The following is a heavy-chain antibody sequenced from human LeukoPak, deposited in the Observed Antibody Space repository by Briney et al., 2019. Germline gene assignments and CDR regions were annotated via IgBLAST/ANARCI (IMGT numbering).Heavy chain of an antibody. Sequence: GGSLRLSCAASGFTFSIYGMHWVRQAPGKGLEWVAVIWYDGSNKYYTDSVKGRFTISRDNSKNTLYLQMNSLRAEDTATYYCARAGDAFDIWGQGTMVTVSS. CDR3: ARAGDAFDI. CDR2: IWYDGSNK. V-gene: IGHV3-33*01. CDR1: GFTFSIYG. J-gene: IGHJ3*02.